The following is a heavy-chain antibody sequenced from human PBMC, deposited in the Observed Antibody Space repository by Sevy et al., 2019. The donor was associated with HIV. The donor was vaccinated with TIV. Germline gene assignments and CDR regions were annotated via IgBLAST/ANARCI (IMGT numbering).Heavy chain of an antibody. CDR1: GFTFSSYG. Sequence: GGSLRLSCAASGFTFSSYGMHWVRQAPGKGLEWVAFIRYDGSNKYYADSVKGRFTISRDNSKNTLYLQMNSLRAEDTAVYYCAIGFGYMVQGVMDVWGQGTTVTVSS. CDR3: AIGFGYMVQGVMDV. J-gene: IGHJ6*02. D-gene: IGHD3-10*01. CDR2: IRYDGSNK. V-gene: IGHV3-30*02.